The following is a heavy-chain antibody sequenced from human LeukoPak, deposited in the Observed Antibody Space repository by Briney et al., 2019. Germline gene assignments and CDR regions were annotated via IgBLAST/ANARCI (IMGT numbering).Heavy chain of an antibody. CDR3: ARESASSSTGNWFDP. V-gene: IGHV3-23*01. D-gene: IGHD6-6*01. Sequence: PGGSLRLSCAASEFTFSNHAMSWVRQAPGKGLEWGSAIFGSGGRAYYTDSVKGRFTVSRDNSKNTLFLQMNSLRAEDTAVYYCARESASSSTGNWFDPWGQGTLVTVSS. CDR2: IFGSGGRA. CDR1: EFTFSNHA. J-gene: IGHJ5*02.